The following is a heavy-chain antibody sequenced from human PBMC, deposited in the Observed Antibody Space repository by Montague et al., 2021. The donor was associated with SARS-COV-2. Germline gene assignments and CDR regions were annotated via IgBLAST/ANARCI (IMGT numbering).Heavy chain of an antibody. D-gene: IGHD3-10*01. CDR1: GDSVSSYYAV. CDR2: TYYRSTWYN. CDR3: ARKFGITWYALDV. V-gene: IGHV6-1*01. Sequence: CAISGDSVSSYYAVWNWIRQSPSRGLEWLGRTYYRSTWYNDHAVSATGRITINPDTSKNQFSLQLNSVTPEDTAVYYCARKFGITWYALDVWGQGTTVTVSS. J-gene: IGHJ6*02.